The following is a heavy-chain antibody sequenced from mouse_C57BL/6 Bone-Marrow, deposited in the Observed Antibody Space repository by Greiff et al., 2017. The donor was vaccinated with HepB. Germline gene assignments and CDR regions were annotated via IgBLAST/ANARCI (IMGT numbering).Heavy chain of an antibody. Sequence: EVKLVESGGGLVKPGGSLKLSCAASGFTFSDYGMHWVRQAPEKGLEWVAYISSGSSTIYYADTVKGRFTISRDNAKNTLFLQMTSLRSEDTAMYYCARYDYYDMDYWGQGTSVTVSS. V-gene: IGHV5-17*01. CDR2: ISSGSSTI. CDR3: ARYDYYDMDY. J-gene: IGHJ4*01. CDR1: GFTFSDYG.